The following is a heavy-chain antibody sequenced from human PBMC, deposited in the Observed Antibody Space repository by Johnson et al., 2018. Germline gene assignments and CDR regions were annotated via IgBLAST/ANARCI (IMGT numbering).Heavy chain of an antibody. V-gene: IGHV4-4*07. J-gene: IGHJ6*02. CDR3: ARDRGYCSGSRCYYYETDV. Sequence: QVQLQESGPGLVKPSETLSLTCTVSDDSIKNYHYSWFRPPAGKGLEWIGRIYTSGITNFNPPLKSRVTMSLDTSTSQLSLKLASVTAADTAIYYCARDRGYCSGSRCYYYETDVWGQGTTVTVSS. CDR2: IYTSGIT. CDR1: DDSIKNYH. D-gene: IGHD2-15*01.